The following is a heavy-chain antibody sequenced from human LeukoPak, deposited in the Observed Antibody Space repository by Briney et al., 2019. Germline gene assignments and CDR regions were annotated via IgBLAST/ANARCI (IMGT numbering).Heavy chain of an antibody. CDR1: GFTFSSYG. CDR2: ISYDGSNK. V-gene: IGHV3-30*03. CDR3: ARLPYGDYPDVYFDY. Sequence: TGGSLRLSCAASGFTFSSYGMHWVRQAPGKGLEWVAVISYDGSNKYYADSVKGRFTISRDNSKNTLYLQMNSLRAEDTAVYYCARLPYGDYPDVYFDYWGQGTLVTVSS. D-gene: IGHD4-17*01. J-gene: IGHJ4*02.